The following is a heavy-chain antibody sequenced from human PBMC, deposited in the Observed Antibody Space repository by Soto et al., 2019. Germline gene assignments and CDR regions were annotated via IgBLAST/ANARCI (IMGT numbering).Heavy chain of an antibody. J-gene: IGHJ4*02. D-gene: IGHD5-12*01. CDR1: GESFGGYY. CDR3: AGNIVATISSFDY. V-gene: IGHV4-34*01. Sequence: VQLHRGGEGLLKPSEPLSLTCPAYGESFGGYYWGGFGQPPGKGLEWIGEINHSGSTNYNPSLKSRVTMSVDTSKNQFSLKLSSVTAADTAMYYCAGNIVATISSFDYWGQGTLVTVSS. CDR2: INHSGST.